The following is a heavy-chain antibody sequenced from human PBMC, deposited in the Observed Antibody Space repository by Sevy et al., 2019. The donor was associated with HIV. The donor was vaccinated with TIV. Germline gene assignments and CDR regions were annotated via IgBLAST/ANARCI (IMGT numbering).Heavy chain of an antibody. CDR3: AKDLAGPGRRYFDY. D-gene: IGHD6-13*01. Sequence: GGSLRLSCAASGFTFSNYGMHWVRQVPGKGLEWVTFIRYEGSDKYYAASEKGRFTISRDDYKNTLYLQMDNLRAEDTAIYYCAKDLAGPGRRYFDYWGQGTLVTVSS. V-gene: IGHV3-30*02. CDR1: GFTFSNYG. CDR2: IRYEGSDK. J-gene: IGHJ4*02.